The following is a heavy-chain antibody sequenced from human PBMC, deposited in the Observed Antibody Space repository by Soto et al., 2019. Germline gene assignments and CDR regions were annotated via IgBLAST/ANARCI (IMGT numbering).Heavy chain of an antibody. J-gene: IGHJ4*01. Sequence: LRLSCAASGFTFSSYAMSWVRQAPGKGLEWVSAISGSGGSTYYADSVKGRFTISRDDSKNTLYLQMDSLRAEDTALYYCAKRRDDSGSYFDYWGHGTLVTVSS. D-gene: IGHD1-26*01. CDR1: GFTFSSYA. CDR2: ISGSGGST. V-gene: IGHV3-23*01. CDR3: AKRRDDSGSYFDY.